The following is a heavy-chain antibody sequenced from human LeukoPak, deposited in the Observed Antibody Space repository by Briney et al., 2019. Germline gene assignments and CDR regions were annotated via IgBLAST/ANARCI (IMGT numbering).Heavy chain of an antibody. V-gene: IGHV1-69*04. CDR1: GGTFSSYA. Sequence: GSSVKVSFKASGGTFSSYAISWVRQAPGQGLEWMGRIIPILGIANYAQKFQGRVTITADKSTSTAYMELSSLRSEDTAVYYCARARSGDSSGPQTYYFDYWGQGTLVTVSS. D-gene: IGHD3-22*01. J-gene: IGHJ4*02. CDR2: IIPILGIA. CDR3: ARARSGDSSGPQTYYFDY.